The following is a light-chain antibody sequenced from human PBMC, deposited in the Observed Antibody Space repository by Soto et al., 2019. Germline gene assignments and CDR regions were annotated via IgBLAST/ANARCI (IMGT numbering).Light chain of an antibody. J-gene: IGKJ2*01. CDR1: QPVLYSSNNRNY. CDR3: HQYLSAPFT. Sequence: TVMTQSLDSLAVSLGERATINCKSSQPVLYSSNNRNYLAWYQQRPGQPPKLLIYWASTRESGVPDRFSGSGSGTDFTLTITSLQAEDVAVYYCHQYLSAPFTFGQGTKLEIK. CDR2: WAS. V-gene: IGKV4-1*01.